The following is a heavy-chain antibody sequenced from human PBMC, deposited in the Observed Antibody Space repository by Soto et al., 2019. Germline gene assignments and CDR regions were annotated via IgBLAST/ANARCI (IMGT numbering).Heavy chain of an antibody. V-gene: IGHV3-7*03. J-gene: IGHJ6*02. Sequence: LRLSCAASGFTFSSYWMSWVRQAPGKGLEWVANIKQDGSEKYYVDSVKGRFTISRDNAKNSLYLQMNSLRAEDTAVYYCARDAAPYYYYGMDVWGQGTTVTVSS. CDR3: ARDAAPYYYYGMDV. CDR2: IKQDGSEK. CDR1: GFTFSSYW. D-gene: IGHD2-15*01.